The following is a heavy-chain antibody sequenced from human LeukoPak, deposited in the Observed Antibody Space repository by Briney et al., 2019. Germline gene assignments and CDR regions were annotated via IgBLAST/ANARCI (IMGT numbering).Heavy chain of an antibody. J-gene: IGHJ6*03. D-gene: IGHD6-6*01. CDR3: ARARIAARPNYYCYMDV. Sequence: VASVKVSCKASGYTFTGYYMHWVRQAPGQGLEWMGWINPNSGGTNYAQKFQGRVTMTRGTSISTAYMELSRLRSDDTAVYYCARARIAARPNYYCYMDVWGKGPTVTVS. V-gene: IGHV1-2*02. CDR2: INPNSGGT. CDR1: GYTFTGYY.